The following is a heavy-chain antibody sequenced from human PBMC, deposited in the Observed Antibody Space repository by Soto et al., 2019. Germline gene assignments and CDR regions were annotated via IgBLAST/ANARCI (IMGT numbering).Heavy chain of an antibody. CDR1: GFTFTSYW. Sequence: GESLKISCKGSGFTFTSYWIAWVRQMPGKGPEWMGVVFPGDSDTRYSPSFQGQVIISADKSTSTAYLQWSSLKASDTAIYYCARQGEGFYQRQIDFWGQGTLVKVSS. CDR2: VFPGDSDT. D-gene: IGHD3-10*01. J-gene: IGHJ4*02. CDR3: ARQGEGFYQRQIDF. V-gene: IGHV5-51*01.